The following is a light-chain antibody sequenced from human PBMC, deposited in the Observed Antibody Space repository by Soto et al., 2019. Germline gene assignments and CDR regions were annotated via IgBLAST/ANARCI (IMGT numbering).Light chain of an antibody. CDR1: DSNIGRNT. CDR2: STY. CDR3: AAWDESLNGWV. J-gene: IGLJ3*02. Sequence: QSVLTQPPSASGTPGQRVTLSCSGSDSNIGRNTVNWFQQLPGTAPKLLIYSTYQRPSGVPDRFSGSKSGTSASLVISGLQSEDEAHSYCAAWDESLNGWVFGGGTKLTVL. V-gene: IGLV1-44*01.